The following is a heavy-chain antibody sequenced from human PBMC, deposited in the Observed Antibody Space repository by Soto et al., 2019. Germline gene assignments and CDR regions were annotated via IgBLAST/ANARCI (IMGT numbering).Heavy chain of an antibody. CDR1: GFTFSGYA. CDR2: VSGSGVRT. Sequence: EVQLLESGGGLVQPGGSLRISWAASGFTFSGYAMSWFRQAPGKGLEWVSGVSGSGVRTYYADSVKGRFTISRDNSKNTLYLQMNSLRAEDTAVYYCAKVYYDSSGYYYDDAFDIWGQGTMVTVSS. D-gene: IGHD3-22*01. J-gene: IGHJ3*02. CDR3: AKVYYDSSGYYYDDAFDI. V-gene: IGHV3-23*01.